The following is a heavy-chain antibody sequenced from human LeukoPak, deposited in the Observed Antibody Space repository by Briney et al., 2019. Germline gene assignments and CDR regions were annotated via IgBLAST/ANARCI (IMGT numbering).Heavy chain of an antibody. CDR1: GFTFSDHY. J-gene: IGHJ3*02. CDR2: TRNKANSYTT. CDR3: ARGDPRSSGAFDI. D-gene: IGHD2-15*01. V-gene: IGHV3-72*01. Sequence: GGSLRLSCAASGFTFSDHYMDWVRQAPGKGLEWVGRTRNKANSYTTEYAASVKGRFTISRDDSKNSLYLQMNSLKTEDTAVYYCARGDPRSSGAFDIWGQGTMVTVSS.